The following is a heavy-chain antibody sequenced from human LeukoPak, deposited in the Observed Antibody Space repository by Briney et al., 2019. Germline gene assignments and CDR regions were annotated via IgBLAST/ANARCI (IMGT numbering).Heavy chain of an antibody. CDR1: GFTFRNYA. J-gene: IGHJ4*02. CDR2: MSYDETHK. CDR3: ARDPLPYGSGSYSPLAY. D-gene: IGHD3-10*01. Sequence: GGSLRLSCAASGFTFRNYAMHWVRQAPGKELEWVAVMSYDETHKYYADSVRGRFTISRDNSNNTLYLQTNSLRPDDTAVYYCARDPLPYGSGSYSPLAYWGQGTLVTVSS. V-gene: IGHV3-30-3*01.